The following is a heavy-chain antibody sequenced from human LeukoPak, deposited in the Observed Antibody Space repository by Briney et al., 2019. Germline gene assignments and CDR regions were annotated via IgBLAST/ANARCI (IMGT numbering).Heavy chain of an antibody. CDR1: GFTFSSYS. Sequence: GGSLRLSCAASGFTFSSYSMNWVRQAPGKGLEWVSSISSSSSYIYYADSVKGRFTISRDNAKNSLYLQMNSLRAEDTAVYYCARDVEIQLWLQPNWSDPWGQGTLVTVSS. CDR2: ISSSSSYI. D-gene: IGHD5-18*01. V-gene: IGHV3-21*01. CDR3: ARDVEIQLWLQPNWSDP. J-gene: IGHJ5*02.